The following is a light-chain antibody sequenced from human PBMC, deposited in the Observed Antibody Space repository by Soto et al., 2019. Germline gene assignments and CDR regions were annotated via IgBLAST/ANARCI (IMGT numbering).Light chain of an antibody. V-gene: IGLV2-14*01. CDR3: PSYTSSSTWV. J-gene: IGLJ3*02. CDR1: SSDVGVYKY. CDR2: EGI. Sequence: QSALTQPASVSGSPGQSITISCTGTSSDVGVYKYVSWYQQHPGKSPKLVIYEGINRPSGVSNRFSGSKSGNTASLTISGLQAEDEADYYCPSYTSSSTWVFGGGTKLTVL.